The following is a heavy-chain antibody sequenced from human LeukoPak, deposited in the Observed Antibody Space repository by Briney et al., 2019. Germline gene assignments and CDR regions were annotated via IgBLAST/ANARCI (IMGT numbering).Heavy chain of an antibody. CDR2: IIPIFGIA. Sequence: SVKVSCKASGGTFSSYAISWVRQAPGQGLEWMGRIIPIFGIANYAQKFQGRVTITADKSTSTAYMELSSLRSEDTAVYYCARAGSGDYHYYGMDVWGQGTTVTVSS. CDR3: ARAGSGDYHYYGMDV. D-gene: IGHD3-10*01. CDR1: GGTFSSYA. V-gene: IGHV1-69*04. J-gene: IGHJ6*02.